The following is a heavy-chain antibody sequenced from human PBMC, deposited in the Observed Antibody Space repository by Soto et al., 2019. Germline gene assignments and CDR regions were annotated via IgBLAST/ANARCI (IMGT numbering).Heavy chain of an antibody. Sequence: KSSETLSLTCTVSVGSISSSSYYWGWIRQPPGKGLEWIGSIYYSGSTYYNPSLKSRVTISVDTSKNQFSLKLSSVTAADTAVYYCARLAYGDYYYYMDVWGKGTTVTVSS. J-gene: IGHJ6*03. CDR3: ARLAYGDYYYYMDV. D-gene: IGHD4-17*01. CDR2: IYYSGST. CDR1: VGSISSSSYY. V-gene: IGHV4-39*01.